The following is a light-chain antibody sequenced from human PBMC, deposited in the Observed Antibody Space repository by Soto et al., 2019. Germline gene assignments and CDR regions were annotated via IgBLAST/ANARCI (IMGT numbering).Light chain of an antibody. CDR3: QQYNSYSLWT. CDR2: KAS. V-gene: IGKV1-5*03. CDR1: QSISSG. Sequence: DIQMTQSPSTLSASVGDRVTTTCRASQSISSGLAWYQQKPGKAPKLLIYKASSLESGVPSRFSGSGSGTEFTLTISSLQPDDFATYYCQQYNSYSLWTFGQGTKVESK. J-gene: IGKJ1*01.